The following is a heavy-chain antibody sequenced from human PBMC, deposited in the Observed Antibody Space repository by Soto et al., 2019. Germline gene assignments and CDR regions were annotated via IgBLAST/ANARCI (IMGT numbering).Heavy chain of an antibody. Sequence: KPSETLSLTCTVSGGSISSYYWSWIRQPAGRGLEWIGRIYTSGSTNYNPSLKSRVTMSVDTSKNQFSLKLSSVTAADTAVYYCAKSVGLWFGEWEYGMDVWGQGTTVTVSS. CDR1: GGSISSYY. CDR3: AKSVGLWFGEWEYGMDV. CDR2: IYTSGST. V-gene: IGHV4-4*07. J-gene: IGHJ6*02. D-gene: IGHD3-10*01.